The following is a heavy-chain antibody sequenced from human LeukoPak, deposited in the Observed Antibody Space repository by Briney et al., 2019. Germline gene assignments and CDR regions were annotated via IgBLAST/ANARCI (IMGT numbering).Heavy chain of an antibody. J-gene: IGHJ4*02. CDR3: TKSSGSYSFDY. D-gene: IGHD1-26*01. CDR2: IRSKANNYAT. Sequence: GGSLRLSCAASGFTFSNAWMSWARQAPGKGLEWVGRIRSKANNYATVYAASVKGRFTISRDDSKNTAYLQMNSLKTEDTAVYYCTKSSGSYSFDYWGQGTLVTVSS. CDR1: GFTFSNAW. V-gene: IGHV3-73*01.